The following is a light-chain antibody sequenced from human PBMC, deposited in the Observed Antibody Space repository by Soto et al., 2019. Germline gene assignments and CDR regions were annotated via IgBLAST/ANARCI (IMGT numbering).Light chain of an antibody. CDR1: NIGSKN. CDR2: RDS. CDR3: QVWDSSTASYV. V-gene: IGLV3-9*01. Sequence: SYALTQPLSVSVALGQTARITCGGNNIGSKNVHWYQQKPGQAPVLVIYRDSNRPSGIPERFSGSNSGNTATLTISRAQAGDEADYYCQVWDSSTASYVFGTGTKVTVL. J-gene: IGLJ1*01.